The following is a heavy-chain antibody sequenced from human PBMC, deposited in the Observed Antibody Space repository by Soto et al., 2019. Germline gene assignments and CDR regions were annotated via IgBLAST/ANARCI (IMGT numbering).Heavy chain of an antibody. CDR1: GGSISSSSYY. D-gene: IGHD3-9*01. Sequence: SETLSLTCTVSGGSISSSSYYWGWIRQPPGKGLEWIGSIYYSGSTYYNPSLKSRVTISVDTSKHQFSLKLSSVTAADTAVYYCARGDLNARITIFTSRGWGYYFDYWGQGTLVTVSS. CDR3: ARGDLNARITIFTSRGWGYYFDY. CDR2: IYYSGST. V-gene: IGHV4-39*07. J-gene: IGHJ4*02.